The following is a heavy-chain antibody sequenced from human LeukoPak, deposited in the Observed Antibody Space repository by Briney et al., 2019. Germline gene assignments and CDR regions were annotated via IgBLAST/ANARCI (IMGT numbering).Heavy chain of an antibody. J-gene: IGHJ5*02. V-gene: IGHV4-59*08. D-gene: IGHD2-2*01. CDR2: IYYSGST. Sequence: PSETLSLTCTVSGGSISSYYWSWIRQPPGKGLEWIGYIYYSGSTNYNPSLKSRVTISVDTSKNQFSLKLSSVTAADTAVYYCARHTPETYCSSTSCFNPNWFDPWGQGTLVTVSS. CDR3: ARHTPETYCSSTSCFNPNWFDP. CDR1: GGSISSYY.